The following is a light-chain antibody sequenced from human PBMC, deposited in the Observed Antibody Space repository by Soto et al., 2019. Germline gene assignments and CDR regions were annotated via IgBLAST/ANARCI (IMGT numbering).Light chain of an antibody. Sequence: EIVMTQSPATLSVSPGERATLSCRASQSVNTNLAWYQQKPGQAPRLLIYGASTRATGIPARFTVSGSGTEFTLTISSLQSEDFAVYYCQQYNNWPRTFGQGTKVAIK. CDR3: QQYNNWPRT. J-gene: IGKJ1*01. V-gene: IGKV3-15*01. CDR2: GAS. CDR1: QSVNTN.